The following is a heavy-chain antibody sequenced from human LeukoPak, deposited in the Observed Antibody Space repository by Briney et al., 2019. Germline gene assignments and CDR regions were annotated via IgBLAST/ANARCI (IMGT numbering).Heavy chain of an antibody. V-gene: IGHV3-23*01. D-gene: IGHD4/OR15-4a*01. CDR1: GFTFSSYG. Sequence: GGSLRLSCAASGFTFSSYGMSWVRQAPGKGLEWVSAISGSGGSTYYADSVKGRFTISRDNSKNTLYLQMNSLRAEDTAVYYCAKDFASMVDYYFDYWGQGTLVTVSS. CDR2: ISGSGGST. CDR3: AKDFASMVDYYFDY. J-gene: IGHJ4*02.